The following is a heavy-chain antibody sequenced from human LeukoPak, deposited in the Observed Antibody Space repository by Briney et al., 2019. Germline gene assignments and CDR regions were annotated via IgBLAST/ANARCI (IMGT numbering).Heavy chain of an antibody. CDR3: ARGTWSSGMNMRGYYFDY. V-gene: IGHV4-39*07. D-gene: IGHD3-22*01. J-gene: IGHJ4*02. CDR1: GGSISSSSYY. Sequence: PSETLSLTCTVSGGSISSSSYYWGWIRQPPGKGLEWIGCVYYTGYTAYNPSLTSRVTISLDTSKNQFSLRLSSVTAADTAVYYCARGTWSSGMNMRGYYFDYWGQGALVTVSS. CDR2: VYYTGYT.